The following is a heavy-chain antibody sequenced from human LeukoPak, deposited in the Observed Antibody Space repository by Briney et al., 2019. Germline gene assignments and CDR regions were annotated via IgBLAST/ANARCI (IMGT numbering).Heavy chain of an antibody. CDR2: IYPGDSDT. CDR3: ARDSYYYDSSGYYWHY. Sequence: GESLKISCKGSGYSFTSYWIGWVRQMPGKGLEWMGIIYPGDSDTRYSPSFQGQVTISADKSISTAYLQWSSLKASDTAMYYCARDSYYYDSSGYYWHYWGQGTLVTVSS. CDR1: GYSFTSYW. V-gene: IGHV5-51*01. D-gene: IGHD3-22*01. J-gene: IGHJ4*02.